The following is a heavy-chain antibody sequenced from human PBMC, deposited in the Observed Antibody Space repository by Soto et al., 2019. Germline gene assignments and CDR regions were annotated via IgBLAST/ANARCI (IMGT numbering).Heavy chain of an antibody. J-gene: IGHJ6*02. CDR1: GGSISSYY. CDR2: IYYSGST. CDR3: ARARIAVAGTSYYYYYGMDV. Sequence: PSETLSLTCTVSGGSISSYYWSWIRQPPGKGLEWIGYIYYSGSTNYNPSLKSRVTISVDTSKNQFSLKLSSVTAADTAVYYCARARIAVAGTSYYYYYGMDVWGQGTTVT. D-gene: IGHD6-19*01. V-gene: IGHV4-59*08.